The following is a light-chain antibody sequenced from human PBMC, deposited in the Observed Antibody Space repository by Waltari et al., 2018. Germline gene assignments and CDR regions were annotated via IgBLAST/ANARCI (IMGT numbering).Light chain of an antibody. J-gene: IGKJ4*01. CDR1: QSISSY. CDR2: AAS. Sequence: DIQMTQSPSSLSASVGDRVTITCRASQSISSYLNWYQQKPGKAPKLLIYAASSLQSGVPSMFSCSGSGTDFTLTISSLQPEDFATYYCQQSYSTPRSFGGGTKVEIK. CDR3: QQSYSTPRS. V-gene: IGKV1-39*01.